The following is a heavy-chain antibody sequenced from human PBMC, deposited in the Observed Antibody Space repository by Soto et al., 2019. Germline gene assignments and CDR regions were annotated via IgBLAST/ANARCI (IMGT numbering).Heavy chain of an antibody. CDR1: GFTFSSYA. J-gene: IGHJ4*02. CDR3: ANGSDLFDN. Sequence: GGSLRLSCAASGFTFSSYAMSWVRQAPEKGLEWVSSIRGSGGSTYYADSVKGRFIISRDNSNNTLYLQVNSLRAEDTAVYYCANGSDLFDNCGQGTQVTVSS. D-gene: IGHD1-26*01. CDR2: IRGSGGST. V-gene: IGHV3-23*01.